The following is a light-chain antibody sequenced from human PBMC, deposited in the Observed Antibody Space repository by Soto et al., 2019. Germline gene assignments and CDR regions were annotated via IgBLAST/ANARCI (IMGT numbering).Light chain of an antibody. V-gene: IGKV1-8*01. CDR1: QGVSGH. CDR3: QQYYSYPWT. Sequence: AIRMTQSPSSFSASTGDRVTITCRASQGVSGHLAWYQQKPGQAPKLLIYSASTLQSGVPSRFSGSGSGTDFTLTISCLQYEDFSTYYCQQYYSYPWTFGQGTKVEIK. CDR2: SAS. J-gene: IGKJ1*01.